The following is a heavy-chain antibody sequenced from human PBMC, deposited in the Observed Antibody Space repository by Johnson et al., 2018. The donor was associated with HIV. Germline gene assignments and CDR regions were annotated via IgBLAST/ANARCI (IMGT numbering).Heavy chain of an antibody. CDR1: GFTFSSYA. J-gene: IGHJ3*02. V-gene: IGHV3-48*04. D-gene: IGHD2-21*01. CDR3: VCLRVSLSAFDI. CDR2: ISSRGSTI. Sequence: VESGGGLVQPGGSLRLSCAVSGFTFSSYAMHWVRQAPGKGLVWVSYISSRGSTIYYADSVTGRFTISRDNAKNSLYLQMNSLRAEDTAVYYCVCLRVSLSAFDIWGQGTMVTVSS.